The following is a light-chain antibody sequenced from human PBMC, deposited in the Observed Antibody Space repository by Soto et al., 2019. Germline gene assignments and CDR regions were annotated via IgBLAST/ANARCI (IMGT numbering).Light chain of an antibody. CDR2: DVS. V-gene: IGLV2-14*01. J-gene: IGLJ2*01. Sequence: QSVLTQPASVSGSPGQSITISCTGTSSDVGGYNYVSWYQQHPGKAPKLMIYDVSNRPSGVSNRFSGSKSGNTASLTISGLQAEDEADYYCSSYTSSSTLFGGVTKVTVL. CDR3: SSYTSSSTL. CDR1: SSDVGGYNY.